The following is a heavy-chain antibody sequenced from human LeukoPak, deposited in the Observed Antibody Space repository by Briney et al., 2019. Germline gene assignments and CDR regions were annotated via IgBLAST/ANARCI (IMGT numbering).Heavy chain of an antibody. J-gene: IGHJ4*02. D-gene: IGHD3-22*01. V-gene: IGHV4-61*03. CDR1: GDSVGSDNYY. CDR2: IYHNGGT. Sequence: SETLSLTCTVSGDSVGSDNYYWSWIRQLPGKGLEWIGYIYHNGGTKYNPSLRSRVTMSVDTSKNHVSLKLRSVTAADTAVYYCARDRRGYYDSSGYFDRWGQGTLVTVSS. CDR3: ARDRRGYYDSSGYFDR.